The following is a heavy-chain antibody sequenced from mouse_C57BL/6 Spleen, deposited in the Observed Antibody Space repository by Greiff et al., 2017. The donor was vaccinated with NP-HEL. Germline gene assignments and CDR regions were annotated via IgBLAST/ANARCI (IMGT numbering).Heavy chain of an antibody. CDR2: INPNNGGT. CDR3: TRTDYYGSSYAMDY. J-gene: IGHJ4*01. CDR1: GYTFTDYN. D-gene: IGHD1-1*01. V-gene: IGHV1-22*01. Sequence: EVQLQQSGPELVKPGASVKMSCKASGYTFTDYNMHWVKQSHGKSLEWIGYINPNNGGTSSNQKFKGKATLTVNKSSSTAYMELRSLTSEDSAGYYCTRTDYYGSSYAMDYWGQGTSVTVSS.